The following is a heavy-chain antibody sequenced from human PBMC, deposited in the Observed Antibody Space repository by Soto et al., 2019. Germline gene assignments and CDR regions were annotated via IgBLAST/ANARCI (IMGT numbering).Heavy chain of an antibody. J-gene: IGHJ6*02. CDR1: GGSISSSNYY. CDR2: IYYSGST. D-gene: IGHD3-3*01. CDR3: PRQSGYGELRERLWGSTARYGMDV. V-gene: IGHV4-39*01. Sequence: ETLSLTCTVSGGSISSSNYYWGWIRQPPGKGLEWIGSIYYSGSTYYNPSLKSRVTISVDTSKNQFSLKLSSVTVADTAVYYCPRQSGYGELRERLWGSTARYGMDVWGQGTTVTVSS.